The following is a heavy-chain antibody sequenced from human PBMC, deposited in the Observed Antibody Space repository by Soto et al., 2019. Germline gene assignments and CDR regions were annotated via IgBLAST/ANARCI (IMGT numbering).Heavy chain of an antibody. CDR2: ISAYNGNT. J-gene: IGHJ3*02. CDR1: GYTFTSYG. V-gene: IGHV1-18*01. D-gene: IGHD3-22*01. CDR3: ARGAYSGYDKTGYYDSSGYYYDGAFDI. Sequence: ASVKVSCKASGYTFTSYGISWVRQAPGQGLEWMGWISAYNGNTNYAQKLQGRVTMTTDTSTSTAYMELRSLRSDDTAVYYCARGAYSGYDKTGYYDSSGYYYDGAFDIWGQGTMVTVS.